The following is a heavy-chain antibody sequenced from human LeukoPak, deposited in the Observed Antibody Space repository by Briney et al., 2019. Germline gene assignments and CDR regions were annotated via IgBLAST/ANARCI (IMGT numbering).Heavy chain of an antibody. V-gene: IGHV1-46*01. CDR2: INPSGGST. J-gene: IGHJ4*02. CDR1: GYTFTSYY. D-gene: IGHD6-13*01. CDR3: AREQEAAADYDY. Sequence: ASVKVSCKASGYTFTSYYMHWVRHAPGQGLEWMGIINPSGGSTSYAQKFQGRVTMTRDTSTSTVYMELSSLRSEDTAVYYCAREQEAAADYDYWGQGTLVTVSS.